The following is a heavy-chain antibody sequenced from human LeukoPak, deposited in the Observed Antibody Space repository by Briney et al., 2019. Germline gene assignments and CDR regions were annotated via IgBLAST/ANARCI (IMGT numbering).Heavy chain of an antibody. J-gene: IGHJ3*02. CDR1: GYTFTGYY. CDR3: ARGGGYSSSWYDAFGI. CDR2: INPNSGGT. Sequence: ASVKVSCKASGYTFTGYYMHWVRQAPGQGLEWMGWINPNSGGTNYAQKFQGRVTMTRDTSISTAYMELSRLRSDDTAVYYCARGGGYSSSWYDAFGIWGQGTMVTVSS. V-gene: IGHV1-2*02. D-gene: IGHD6-13*01.